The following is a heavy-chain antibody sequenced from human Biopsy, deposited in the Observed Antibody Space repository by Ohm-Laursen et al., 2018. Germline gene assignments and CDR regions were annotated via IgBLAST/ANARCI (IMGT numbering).Heavy chain of an antibody. V-gene: IGHV3-7*03. Sequence: SLRLSCSASGFTFSSYWMGWVRQAPGKGLEWVANINLDGSEKYYVDSVKGRFTVSRDNAKNSLYLQMNSLGAEDTAVYYCARDVEGFYSYAMDVWGQGTTVTVSS. CDR1: GFTFSSYW. CDR3: ARDVEGFYSYAMDV. D-gene: IGHD5-24*01. J-gene: IGHJ6*02. CDR2: INLDGSEK.